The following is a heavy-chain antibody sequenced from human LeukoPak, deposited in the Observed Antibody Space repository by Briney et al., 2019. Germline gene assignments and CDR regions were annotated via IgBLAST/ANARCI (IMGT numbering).Heavy chain of an antibody. CDR1: GGSISSYC. J-gene: IGHJ4*02. CDR3: ARREVGLQISGIDY. V-gene: IGHV4-59*08. D-gene: IGHD5-12*01. CDR2: IYYSGST. Sequence: SETLSLTCTVSGGSISSYCWTWIRQPPGKGLEWIGYIYYSGSTNYNPSLKSRVTISVDTSKNQFSLKLSSVTAADTAVYYCARREVGLQISGIDYWGQGTLVTVSS.